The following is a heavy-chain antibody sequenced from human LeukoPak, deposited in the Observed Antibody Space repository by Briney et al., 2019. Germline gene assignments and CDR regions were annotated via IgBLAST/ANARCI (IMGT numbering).Heavy chain of an antibody. V-gene: IGHV3-23*01. J-gene: IGHJ5*02. CDR2: INPAGVRT. D-gene: IGHD2-2*01. CDR1: TINFSDYG. CDR3: ARDQPHAASWFDP. Sequence: GGSLRLSCAASTINFSDYGMDWVRQAPGRGLEWVSTINPAGVRTYYADSVRGRFTISRDNSKNTVFLQINSLRVEDTAIYYCARDQPHAASWFDPWGQGTLVTVSS.